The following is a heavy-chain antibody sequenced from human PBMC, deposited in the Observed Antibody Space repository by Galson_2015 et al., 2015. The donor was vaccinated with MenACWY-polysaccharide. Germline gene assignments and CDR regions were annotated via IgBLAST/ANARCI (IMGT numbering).Heavy chain of an antibody. Sequence: SLRLSCAAAGFNFRSYGIYWVRHAPGKGLEWVTFIHYDGGKEYYSDSVKGRFTISRDNSKNTVYLQMSSLRAEDTAVYYCAKDYDYGDYATDYWGQGTLVTVSS. J-gene: IGHJ4*02. D-gene: IGHD4-17*01. CDR3: AKDYDYGDYATDY. CDR1: GFNFRSYG. V-gene: IGHV3-30*02. CDR2: IHYDGGKE.